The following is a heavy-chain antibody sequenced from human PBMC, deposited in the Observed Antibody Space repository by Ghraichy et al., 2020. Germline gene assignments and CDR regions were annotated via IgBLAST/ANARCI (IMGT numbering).Heavy chain of an antibody. J-gene: IGHJ6*02. CDR2: IKSKTDGGTT. CDR3: TTGLLPPRAYYYGMDV. CDR1: GFTFSNAW. V-gene: IGHV3-15*01. D-gene: IGHD2-15*01. Sequence: GGSLRLSCAASGFTFSNAWMSWVRQAPGKGLEWVGRIKSKTDGGTTDYAAPVKGRFTISRDDSKNTLYLQMNSLKTEDTAVYYCTTGLLPPRAYYYGMDVWGQGTTVTVSS.